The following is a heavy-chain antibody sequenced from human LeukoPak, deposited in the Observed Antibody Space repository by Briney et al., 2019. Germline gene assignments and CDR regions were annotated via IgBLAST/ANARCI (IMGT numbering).Heavy chain of an antibody. V-gene: IGHV1-46*01. CDR1: GYTFTSYY. J-gene: IGHJ3*02. Sequence: GASVKVSCKASGYTFTSYYMHGVRQAPGQGLEWMGIISPSGASTTYAQNFQGRVTMTRDMSTSTLYMELSSLKSEDTAVCYCARGSSRSPRDAFDIWGQGTMVTVSS. CDR2: ISPSGAST. CDR3: ARGSSRSPRDAFDI.